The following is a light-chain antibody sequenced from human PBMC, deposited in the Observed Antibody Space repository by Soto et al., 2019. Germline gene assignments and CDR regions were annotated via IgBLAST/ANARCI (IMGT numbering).Light chain of an antibody. CDR1: SSDVGGYDY. J-gene: IGLJ1*01. V-gene: IGLV2-11*01. CDR2: DVT. CDR3: CSYGGSFPYF. Sequence: QSVLTQPPSVSGSPGQSVTISCTGTSSDVGGYDYVSWYQQRPGKAPKLLIYDVTKRPSGVPDRFSGSKSGNTASLTISGLQAEDEADFYCCSYGGSFPYFFGTGTKVTV.